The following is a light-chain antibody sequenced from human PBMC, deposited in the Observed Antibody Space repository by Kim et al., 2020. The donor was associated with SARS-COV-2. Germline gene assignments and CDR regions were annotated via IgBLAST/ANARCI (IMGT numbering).Light chain of an antibody. V-gene: IGLV2-23*01. CDR1: SSDVGSYNL. Sequence: QSITISCTGTSSDVGSYNLVSWYQQEPGKAPKLMVYEATKRPSGVSNRFSGSKSGNTASLTISGLQAGDEADYYCCSYADSSTLVFGGGTKVTVL. J-gene: IGLJ2*01. CDR3: CSYADSSTLV. CDR2: EAT.